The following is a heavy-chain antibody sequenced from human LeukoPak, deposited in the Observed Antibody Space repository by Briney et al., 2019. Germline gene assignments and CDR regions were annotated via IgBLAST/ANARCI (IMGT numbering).Heavy chain of an antibody. Sequence: SETLSLTCTVSGGSISSSSYYWGWIRQPAGKGLEWIGRIYTSGSTNYNPSLKSRVTMSVDTSKNQFSLKLSSVTAADTAVYYCARGIAAAGNFDYWGQGTLVTVSS. J-gene: IGHJ4*02. CDR1: GGSISSSSYY. CDR2: IYTSGST. CDR3: ARGIAAAGNFDY. V-gene: IGHV4-61*02. D-gene: IGHD6-13*01.